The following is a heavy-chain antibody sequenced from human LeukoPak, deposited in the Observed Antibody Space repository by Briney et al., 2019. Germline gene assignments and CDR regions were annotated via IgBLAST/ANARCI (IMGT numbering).Heavy chain of an antibody. CDR1: TGSISSGDFH. CDR3: ARRMATRPYYFDS. D-gene: IGHD5-24*01. Sequence: PSQTLSLTCAVSTGSISSGDFHWTWIRQPAGKGLEWIGRIYATQITNYNPSLTSRVTISVDTSKNQFSLKLNSVTAADTAVQYCARRMATRPYYFDSWGQGTLVTVSS. V-gene: IGHV4-61*02. CDR2: IYATQIT. J-gene: IGHJ4*02.